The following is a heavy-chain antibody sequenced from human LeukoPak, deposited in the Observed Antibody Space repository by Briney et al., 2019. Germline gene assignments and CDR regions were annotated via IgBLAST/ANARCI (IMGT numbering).Heavy chain of an antibody. D-gene: IGHD3-22*01. CDR2: IIPVLGLP. Sequence: SVNVSCKASGGTFSNYAISWVRQAPGQGLEWMGRIIPVLGLPIYAQKFQGRVTITADRSMSTAYMELSSLRPEDTAVYYCARFDSSGYYDAEYFQHWGQGTLVIVSA. V-gene: IGHV1-69*04. CDR3: ARFDSSGYYDAEYFQH. J-gene: IGHJ1*01. CDR1: GGTFSNYA.